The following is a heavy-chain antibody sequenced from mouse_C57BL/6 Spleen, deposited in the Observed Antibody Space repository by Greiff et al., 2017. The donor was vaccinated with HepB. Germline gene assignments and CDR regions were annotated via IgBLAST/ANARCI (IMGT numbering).Heavy chain of an antibody. D-gene: IGHD1-1*01. CDR2: IDPSDSYT. CDR1: GYTFTSYW. Sequence: QVQLQQPGAGLVKPGASVKLSCKASGYTFTSYWMQWVKQRPGQGLEWIGEIDPSDSYTNYNQKFKGKATLTVDTSSSTAYMQLSSLTSEDSAVYYCARSGPYYGSSYGYWGQGTTLTVSS. V-gene: IGHV1-50*01. CDR3: ARSGPYYGSSYGY. J-gene: IGHJ2*01.